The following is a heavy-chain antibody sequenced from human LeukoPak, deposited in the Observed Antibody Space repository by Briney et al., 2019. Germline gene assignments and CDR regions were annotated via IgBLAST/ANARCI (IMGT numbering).Heavy chain of an antibody. CDR3: ARGHNENYYKSTCDI. CDR1: GGSISSYY. J-gene: IGHJ3*02. Sequence: PSETLSLTCTVSGGSISSYYWSWIRQPPGKGLEWIGYIYYSGSTNYNPSLKSRVTISLDKSKNQFSLKLTSVTAADTATYYCARGHNENYYKSTCDIWGQGTMVTVSS. D-gene: IGHD1-26*01. CDR2: IYYSGST. V-gene: IGHV4-59*12.